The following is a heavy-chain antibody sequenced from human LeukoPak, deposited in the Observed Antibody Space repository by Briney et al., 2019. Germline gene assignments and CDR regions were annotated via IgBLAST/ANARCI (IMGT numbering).Heavy chain of an antibody. V-gene: IGHV3-74*01. CDR1: GFTFRTYW. Sequence: AGGSLRLSCGASGFTFRTYWMHWVRQAPGKGLVWVSRIGGDGSNTNFADSVRGRFAISRDNSKNTLFLQMNSLRADDTALYYCVKEEQNQLLYTWGPGTLVTVS. D-gene: IGHD2-2*02. CDR2: IGGDGSNT. CDR3: VKEEQNQLLYT. J-gene: IGHJ4*02.